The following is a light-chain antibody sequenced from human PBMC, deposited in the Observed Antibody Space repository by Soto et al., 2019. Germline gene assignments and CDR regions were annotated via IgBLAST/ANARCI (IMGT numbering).Light chain of an antibody. V-gene: IGKV3-20*01. Sequence: EIVLTQSPGTLSLSPGERATLSCRASQSVSSSYLAWYQQKPGQAPRLLIYGASSRATGIPDKFSGSGSGTDFTLTISRLEPEDFAVYYCQHYVYTFGQGTKLEIK. CDR2: GAS. J-gene: IGKJ2*01. CDR3: QHYVYT. CDR1: QSVSSSY.